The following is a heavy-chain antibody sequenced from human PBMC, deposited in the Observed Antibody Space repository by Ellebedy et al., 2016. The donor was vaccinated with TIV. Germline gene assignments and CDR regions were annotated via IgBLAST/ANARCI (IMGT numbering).Heavy chain of an antibody. CDR3: ARTAGGDSSGWYIPYYYYYYGMDV. CDR2: IKQDGSEK. Sequence: GGSLRFSCAASGFTFSSYWMSWVRQAPGKGLEWVANIKQDGSEKYYVDSVKGRFTISRDNAKNSLYLQMNSLRAEDTAVYYCARTAGGDSSGWYIPYYYYYYGMDVWGQGTTVTVSS. V-gene: IGHV3-7*01. D-gene: IGHD6-19*01. J-gene: IGHJ6*02. CDR1: GFTFSSYW.